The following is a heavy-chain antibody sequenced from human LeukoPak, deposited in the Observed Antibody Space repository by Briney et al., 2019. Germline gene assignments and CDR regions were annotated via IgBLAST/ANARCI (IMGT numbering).Heavy chain of an antibody. D-gene: IGHD1/OR15-1a*01. CDR1: GFPFSTFA. Sequence: GGSLRLSCAASGFPFSTFAMNWVRQAPGKGPEWVSAISGSGITTHYVDSVKGRFTISRDNSKNTLYLQMNSLRAEDTAVYFCAKDEQPGGGRGRGTLVTVSS. J-gene: IGHJ2*01. CDR2: ISGSGITT. V-gene: IGHV3-23*01. CDR3: AKDEQPGGG.